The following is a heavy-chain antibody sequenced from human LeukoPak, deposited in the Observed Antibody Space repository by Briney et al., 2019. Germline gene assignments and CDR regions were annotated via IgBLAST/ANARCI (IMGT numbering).Heavy chain of an antibody. V-gene: IGHV3-15*01. D-gene: IGHD3-16*02. CDR2: IKSKTDGGTT. CDR1: GFTFSNAW. J-gene: IGHJ4*02. Sequence: GGSLRLSCAASGFTFSNAWMSWVRQAPGKGLEWVGRIKSKTDGGTTDYAAPVKGRFTISRDDSKNTLYLQMNSLKTEDTAVYYCTTYYDYVWGSYRYDYWGQGTLVTVSS. CDR3: TTYYDYVWGSYRYDY.